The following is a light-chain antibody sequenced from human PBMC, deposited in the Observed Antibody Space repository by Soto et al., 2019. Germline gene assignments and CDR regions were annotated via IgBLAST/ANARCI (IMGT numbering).Light chain of an antibody. CDR1: SNDVGLYNY. J-gene: IGLJ2*01. Sequence: QSALTQPASVFGSPGQSITISCTGSSNDVGLYNYVSWYQQHPGKAPKLVISDVTNRPSGVSDRFSGSKSGNTAFLTISGLQAEDEADYYCSSYTITATLFGRGTKLTVL. V-gene: IGLV2-14*03. CDR3: SSYTITATL. CDR2: DVT.